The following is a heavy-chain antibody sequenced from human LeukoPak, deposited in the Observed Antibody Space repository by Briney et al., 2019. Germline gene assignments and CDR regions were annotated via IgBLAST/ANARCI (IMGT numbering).Heavy chain of an antibody. CDR1: GGSLSDSY. Sequence: ETLSLTCAVSGGSLSDSYWSWVRQAPGKGLESISSISSGSSYIYYADSVKGRFTISRDNARNSLFLQMNSLRVEDTAVYYCARDERSTVTTIDYWGQGTLVTVSS. J-gene: IGHJ4*02. V-gene: IGHV3-21*01. CDR2: ISSGSSYI. D-gene: IGHD4-17*01. CDR3: ARDERSTVTTIDY.